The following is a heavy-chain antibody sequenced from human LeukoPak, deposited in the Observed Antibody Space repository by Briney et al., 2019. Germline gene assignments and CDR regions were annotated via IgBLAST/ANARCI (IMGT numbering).Heavy chain of an antibody. CDR2: ISSSGSTI. Sequence: GGFLRLSCAASGFTFSDYYMSWIRQAPGKGLEWVSYISSSGSTIYYADSAKGRFTISRDNAKNSLYLQMNSLRAEDTAVYYCARDSSGSSMGSIDYWGQGTLVTVSS. CDR1: GFTFSDYY. V-gene: IGHV3-11*01. D-gene: IGHD3-10*01. CDR3: ARDSSGSSMGSIDY. J-gene: IGHJ4*02.